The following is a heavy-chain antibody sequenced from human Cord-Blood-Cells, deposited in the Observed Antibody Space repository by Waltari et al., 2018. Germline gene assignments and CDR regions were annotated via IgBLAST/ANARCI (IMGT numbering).Heavy chain of an antibody. D-gene: IGHD3-22*01. J-gene: IGHJ4*02. CDR3: AKAGDYYDSSGYYYGGWFDY. CDR2: ISGSGGST. V-gene: IGHV3-23*01. Sequence: EVQLLESGGGLVQPGGSLRLSCAASGFTFSSYAMSWVRQAPGKGLEWVSAISGSGGSTYYADSVKGRFTISRDNSKNTLYLQMNSLRAEDTAVYYCAKAGDYYDSSGYYYGGWFDYWGQGTLVTVSS. CDR1: GFTFSSYA.